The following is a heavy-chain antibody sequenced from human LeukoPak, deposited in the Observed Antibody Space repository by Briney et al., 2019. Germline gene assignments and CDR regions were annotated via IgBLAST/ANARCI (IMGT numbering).Heavy chain of an antibody. V-gene: IGHV4-61*01. CDR2: IHYSGSS. CDR3: ARGAAATY. CDR1: GYSISSGYY. Sequence: SETLSLTCTVSGYSISSGYYWSWIRQPPGKGLEWIGYIHYSGSSNYNPSLKSRVTISLDTSKNQFSLKLSSVTAADTAVYYCARGAAATYWGQGTLVTVSS. J-gene: IGHJ4*02. D-gene: IGHD6-13*01.